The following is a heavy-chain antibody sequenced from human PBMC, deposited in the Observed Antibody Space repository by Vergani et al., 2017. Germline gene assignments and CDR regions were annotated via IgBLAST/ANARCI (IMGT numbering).Heavy chain of an antibody. CDR1: GYTFTSYA. D-gene: IGHD3-3*01. CDR3: AGSQAETIVGVVVLDY. Sequence: QVQLVQSGAEVKKPGASVKVSCKASGYTFTSYAMHWVRQAPGQRLEWMGWINPGNGNTKYSPKFQGRVTITRDTSASTAYMELNSMRSDDTAVYYWAGSQAETIVGVVVLDYWGQGTLVTVSS. V-gene: IGHV1-3*01. J-gene: IGHJ4*02. CDR2: INPGNGNT.